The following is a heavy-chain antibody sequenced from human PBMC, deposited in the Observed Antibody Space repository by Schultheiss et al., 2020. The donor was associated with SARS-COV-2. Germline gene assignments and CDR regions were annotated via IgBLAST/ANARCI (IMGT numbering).Heavy chain of an antibody. J-gene: IGHJ4*02. D-gene: IGHD2-15*01. V-gene: IGHV4-34*01. CDR3: ARDRYCSGGSCYSVMG. CDR1: GGSFSGYY. Sequence: GSLRLSCAVYGGSFSGYYWSWIRQPPGKGLEWIGEINHSGSTNYNPSLKSRVTISVDTSKNQFSLQLNSVTAADTAVYYCARDRYCSGGSCYSVMGWGQGTLVTVSS. CDR2: INHSGST.